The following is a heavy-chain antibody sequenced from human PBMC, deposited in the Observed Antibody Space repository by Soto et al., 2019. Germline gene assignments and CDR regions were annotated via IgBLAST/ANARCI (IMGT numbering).Heavy chain of an antibody. CDR3: ARDYLGRGYYYCMDV. Sequence: QVQLVESGGGVVQPGRSLRLSCAASGFTFSSYGMHWVRQAPGKGLERVAVIWYDGSNKYYADSVKGRFTISRDNSKNTLYLQMHSLRAEDTAVYYCARDYLGRGYYYCMDVWGQGTTVTVSS. CDR1: GFTFSSYG. J-gene: IGHJ6*02. V-gene: IGHV3-33*01. CDR2: IWYDGSNK. D-gene: IGHD1-26*01.